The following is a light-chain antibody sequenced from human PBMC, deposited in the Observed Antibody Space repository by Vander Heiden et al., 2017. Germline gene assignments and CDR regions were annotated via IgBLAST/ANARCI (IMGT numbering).Light chain of an antibody. J-gene: IGLJ2*01. Sequence: SSLTQPPSLSGSPGQSVTTSCTGTRSDVVGYNYVSSYQPHPGKAPRLFIYDVAKRPSGVPASCSGSKTGNAASLTIFGLQAEDEADDYCCSYEGGYIFVLFGGGTKLTVL. CDR3: CSYEGGYIFVL. V-gene: IGLV2-11*01. CDR2: DVA. CDR1: RSDVVGYNY.